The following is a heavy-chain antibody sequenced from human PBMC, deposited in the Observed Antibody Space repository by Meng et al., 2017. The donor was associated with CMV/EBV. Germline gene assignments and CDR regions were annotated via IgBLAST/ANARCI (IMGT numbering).Heavy chain of an antibody. CDR3: ATETQYYDSSGYPLR. Sequence: ASVKVSCKASGYTFTGYYMHWVRQAPGQGLEWMGWINPNSGGTNYAQKFQGRVTMTRYTSISTAYMELSRLRSDDTAVYYCATETQYYDSSGYPLRWGQGTLVTVSS. CDR2: INPNSGGT. J-gene: IGHJ4*02. CDR1: GYTFTGYY. V-gene: IGHV1-2*02. D-gene: IGHD3-22*01.